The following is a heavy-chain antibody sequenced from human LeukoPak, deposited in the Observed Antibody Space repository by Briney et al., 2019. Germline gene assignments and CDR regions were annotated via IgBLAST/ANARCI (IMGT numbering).Heavy chain of an antibody. D-gene: IGHD3/OR15-3a*01. CDR2: ISSSSSTI. Sequence: GGSLRLSCAASGFTFSSYSMNWVRQAPGKGLEWVSYISSSSSTIYYADSVKGRFTISRDNAKNSLYLQMNSLRAEDTAVYYCARDGRRPPYYFDYWGREPWSPSPQ. J-gene: IGHJ4*02. CDR1: GFTFSSYS. V-gene: IGHV3-48*01. CDR3: ARDGRRPPYYFDY.